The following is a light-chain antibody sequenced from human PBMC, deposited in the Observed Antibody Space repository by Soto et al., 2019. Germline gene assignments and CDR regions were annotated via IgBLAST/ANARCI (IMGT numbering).Light chain of an antibody. J-gene: IGLJ1*01. CDR3: TSFTGRHTYV. CDR1: SSDVGGYNY. Sequence: QSALTQPASVSGSPGQSITISCTGTSSDVGGYNYVSWYQQHPDKAPRLMIYDVSNRPSGVSDRFSGSKSGDTASLTISGLQAEDEAEYYCTSFTGRHTYVFRNGTKLTVL. CDR2: DVS. V-gene: IGLV2-14*03.